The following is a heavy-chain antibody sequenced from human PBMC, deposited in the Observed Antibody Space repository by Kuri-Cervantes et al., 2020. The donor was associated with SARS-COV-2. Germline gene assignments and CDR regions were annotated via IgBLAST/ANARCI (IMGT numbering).Heavy chain of an antibody. Sequence: GESLKISCATSGFTVSRDYMSWVRQAPGKGLEWVSLIYSAGNTYYAASVKGRFTISRDDSNNTLYLQMNSLRAEDTVVYYCARVEMATQIDYWGQGTLVTVSS. V-gene: IGHV3-53*01. D-gene: IGHD5-24*01. CDR3: ARVEMATQIDY. J-gene: IGHJ4*02. CDR2: IYSAGNT. CDR1: GFTVSRDY.